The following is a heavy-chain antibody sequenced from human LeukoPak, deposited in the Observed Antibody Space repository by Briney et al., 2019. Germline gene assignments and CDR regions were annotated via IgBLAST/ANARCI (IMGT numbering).Heavy chain of an antibody. CDR2: ISSSGSSI. CDR3: AKDHYPTYFAMGINYFDY. D-gene: IGHD2-2*01. CDR1: GFTFSDYY. Sequence: GGSLRLSCAASGFTFSDYYMSWIRQAPGKGLGWVSYISSSGSSIYYADSVKGRFTISRDNSKNTLYLQMNSLRAEDTTVYYCAKDHYPTYFAMGINYFDYWGQGTLVTVSS. V-gene: IGHV3-11*01. J-gene: IGHJ4*02.